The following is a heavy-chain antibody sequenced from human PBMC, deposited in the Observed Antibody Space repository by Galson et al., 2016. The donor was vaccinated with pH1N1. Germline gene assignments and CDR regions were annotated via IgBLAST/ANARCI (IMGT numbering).Heavy chain of an antibody. CDR3: ARRYYFDY. V-gene: IGHV1-46*01. J-gene: IGHJ4*02. Sequence: SVKVSCKASGYTFTSYYMHWVRQAPGQRLEWMGIIDPSDGTTTYSQKFQGRITMTRDTPTNSVYMELSSLTSDDTAVYYCARRYYFDYWGQGTLITVSS. CDR1: GYTFTSYY. CDR2: IDPSDGTT.